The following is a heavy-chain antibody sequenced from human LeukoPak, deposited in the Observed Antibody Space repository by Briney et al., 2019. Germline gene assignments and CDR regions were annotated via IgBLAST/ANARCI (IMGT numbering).Heavy chain of an antibody. V-gene: IGHV3-23*01. Sequence: AGGSLRLSCAASGFTFSSYAMSWVRQAPGKGLEWVSAISGSGGSTYCADSVKGRFTISRDNSKNTLYLQMNSLRAEDTAVYYCAKIAVAGTDYVDYYFDYWGQGTLVTVSS. CDR3: AKIAVAGTDYVDYYFDY. CDR1: GFTFSSYA. D-gene: IGHD6-19*01. CDR2: ISGSGGST. J-gene: IGHJ4*02.